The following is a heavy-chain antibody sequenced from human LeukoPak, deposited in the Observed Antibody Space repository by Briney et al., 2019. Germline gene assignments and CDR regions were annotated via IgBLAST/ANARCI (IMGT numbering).Heavy chain of an antibody. D-gene: IGHD3-22*01. CDR2: IYYSGST. CDR3: ARQDRSSGLDY. Sequence: SETLSLTCTVSGGSISSYYWSWIRQPPGKGLEWIGYIYYSGSTNYNLSLKSRVTISVDTSKNQFSLKLSSVTAADTAVYYCARQDRSSGLDYWGQGTLVTVSS. V-gene: IGHV4-59*08. J-gene: IGHJ4*02. CDR1: GGSISSYY.